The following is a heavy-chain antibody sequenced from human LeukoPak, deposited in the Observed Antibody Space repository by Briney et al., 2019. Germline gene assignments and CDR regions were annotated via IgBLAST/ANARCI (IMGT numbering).Heavy chain of an antibody. CDR1: EYTFTEYA. Sequence: ASVKVSCKASEYTFTEYAVNWVRQAPGQRLEWMGWINAGNGNTKYAQKFQRRLTITRDTSASTAYMELSSLTFEDTAVYYCTRGRWSATTASYYLDFWGQGTLVTVSS. CDR3: TRGRWSATTASYYLDF. J-gene: IGHJ4*02. V-gene: IGHV1-3*01. D-gene: IGHD2-15*01. CDR2: INAGNGNT.